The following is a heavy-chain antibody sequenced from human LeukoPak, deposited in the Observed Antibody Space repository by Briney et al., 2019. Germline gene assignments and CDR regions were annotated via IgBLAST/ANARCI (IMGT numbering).Heavy chain of an antibody. CDR1: GFTFSSYA. J-gene: IGHJ4*02. Sequence: GGSLRLSCAASGFTFSSYAMSWVRQAPGKGLEWVSVIYSGGSTYYADSVKGRFTISRHNSKNTLYLQMNSLRAEDTAVYYCAISLSSAIDYWGQGTLVTVSS. D-gene: IGHD6-6*01. V-gene: IGHV3-53*04. CDR3: AISLSSAIDY. CDR2: IYSGGST.